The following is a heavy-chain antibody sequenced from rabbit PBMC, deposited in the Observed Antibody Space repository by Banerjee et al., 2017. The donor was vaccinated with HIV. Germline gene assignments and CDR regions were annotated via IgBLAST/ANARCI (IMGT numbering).Heavy chain of an antibody. Sequence: QSLEESGGGLVKPGASLTLTCTASGFDLSSYGISWVRQAPGKGLEWIACISAGGGTTWYASWLNGRFTISKTSSTTVTLQMTSLTAADTATYFCGRYSGSGYWDLWGPGTLVTVS. D-gene: IGHD1-1*01. V-gene: IGHV1S40*01. CDR1: GFDLSSYG. CDR2: ISAGGGTT. J-gene: IGHJ4*01. CDR3: GRYSGSGYWDL.